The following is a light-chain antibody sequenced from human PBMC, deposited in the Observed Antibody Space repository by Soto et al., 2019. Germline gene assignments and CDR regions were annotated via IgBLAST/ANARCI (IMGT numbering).Light chain of an antibody. CDR2: DVS. V-gene: IGLV2-11*01. J-gene: IGLJ2*01. Sequence: QSALTQPRSVSGSPGQAVTISCTGTSSDVGGYNYVSWYQQHPGKAPKLMIYDVSKRPSGVPDRFSGSKSGNTASLTISGLQAEDEADCYCCSYAGSYTFGVVFGGGTKLTVL. CDR1: SSDVGGYNY. CDR3: CSYAGSYTFGVV.